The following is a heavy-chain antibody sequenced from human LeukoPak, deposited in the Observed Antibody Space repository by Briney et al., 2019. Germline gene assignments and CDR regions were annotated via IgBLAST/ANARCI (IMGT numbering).Heavy chain of an antibody. V-gene: IGHV3-33*08. CDR3: ARDYCGGDCYVDY. Sequence: GGSLRLSCAASGFTFSSYCMSWVRQAPGKGLEWVAVLWYDGRTKYYAESVKGRFTISRDNSKNTLYLQMNSLRAEDTAVYYCARDYCGGDCYVDYWGQGTLVTVSS. CDR2: LWYDGRTK. D-gene: IGHD2-21*02. J-gene: IGHJ4*02. CDR1: GFTFSSYC.